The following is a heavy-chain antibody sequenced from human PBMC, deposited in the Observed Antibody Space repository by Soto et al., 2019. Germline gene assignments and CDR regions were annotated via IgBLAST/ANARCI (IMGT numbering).Heavy chain of an antibody. J-gene: IGHJ3*02. CDR2: SIPEFGTA. D-gene: IGHD5-12*01. Sequence: QVQLVQSGPEVKKPGSSVKVSFTASGGTFSHYAITWVRQAPGQVLEYMGGSIPEFGTAHSAQKFQDRARISAVRYMSTVSLELRRLTIDDTAVDYCARALDSSVDNSGLSWDAALDIWGQGTVVTVS. V-gene: IGHV1-69*06. CDR3: ARALDSSVDNSGLSWDAALDI. CDR1: GGTFSHYA.